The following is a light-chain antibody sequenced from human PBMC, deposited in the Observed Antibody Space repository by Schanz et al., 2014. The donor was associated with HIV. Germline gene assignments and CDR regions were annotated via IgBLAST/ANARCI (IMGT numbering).Light chain of an antibody. CDR1: QSVGSV. J-gene: IGKJ2*01. CDR3: QQYAALPQT. V-gene: IGKV3-11*01. Sequence: EIVLTQSPATLSMSPGERANLSCRASQSVGSVLAWYQQKPGQAPRLLIYDASNRATGIPARFSGSGSGTDFTLTISRLEPEDFAVYYCQQYAALPQTFGQGTQLEIK. CDR2: DAS.